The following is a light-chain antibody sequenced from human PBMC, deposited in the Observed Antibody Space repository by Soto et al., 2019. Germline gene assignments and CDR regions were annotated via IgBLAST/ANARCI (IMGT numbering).Light chain of an antibody. Sequence: DIQMTQSPSTLSASVGDRVTITCRASQSISSWLDWYQQKPGKAPKLLIYDASSLESGVPSRFSSSESGTEFTLTISSLQPDDFATYYCQESYRPLWGTWGQGTKVDIK. CDR2: DAS. CDR3: QESYRPLWGT. J-gene: IGKJ1*01. V-gene: IGKV1-5*01. CDR1: QSISSW.